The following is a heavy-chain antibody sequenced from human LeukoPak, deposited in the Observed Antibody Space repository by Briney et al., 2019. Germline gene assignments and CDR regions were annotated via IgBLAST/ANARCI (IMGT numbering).Heavy chain of an antibody. CDR3: ARNIEGYSYGPNWFDP. CDR1: GGSISSGSYY. CDR2: IYTSGST. Sequence: PSETLSLTCTVSGGSISSGSYYWSWIRQPAGKGLEWIGRIYTSGSTNYNPSLKSRVTISVDTSKNQFSLKLSSVTAADTAVYYCARNIEGYSYGPNWFDPWGQGTLVTVSS. D-gene: IGHD5-18*01. V-gene: IGHV4-61*02. J-gene: IGHJ5*02.